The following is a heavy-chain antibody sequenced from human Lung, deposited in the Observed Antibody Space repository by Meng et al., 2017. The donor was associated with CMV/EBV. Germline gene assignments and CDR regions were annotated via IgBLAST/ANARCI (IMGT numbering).Heavy chain of an antibody. J-gene: IGHJ3*02. Sequence: GESLKISCAASGFTVTSNSMTWVRQAPGKGLECVSVIYSGGDTKYANSVKGRFTISSDNSKNTLFLQMNYLKPGDTAVYYCARNFLDYDAFDIWGQGTMVTVSS. V-gene: IGHV3-53*01. CDR3: ARNFLDYDAFDI. D-gene: IGHD3-9*01. CDR1: GFTVTSNS. CDR2: IYSGGDT.